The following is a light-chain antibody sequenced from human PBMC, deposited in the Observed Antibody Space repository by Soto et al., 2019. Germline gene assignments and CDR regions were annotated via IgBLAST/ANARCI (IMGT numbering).Light chain of an antibody. V-gene: IGKV3-15*01. Sequence: IGITQYQATPSVSPGERATLSFRASQSVSSNLAWYQQKPGQAPRLLIYGASTRATGIPARFSGSGSGTEFTLTISSLQSEDFAVYYCQQYNNWPRTFGQGTKVDIK. J-gene: IGKJ1*01. CDR2: GAS. CDR3: QQYNNWPRT. CDR1: QSVSSN.